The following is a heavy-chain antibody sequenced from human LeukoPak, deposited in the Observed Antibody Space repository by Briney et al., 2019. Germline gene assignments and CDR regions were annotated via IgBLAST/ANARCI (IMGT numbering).Heavy chain of an antibody. CDR1: GGSISSGSYY. J-gene: IGHJ4*02. CDR3: ARVTAMVSSPFDY. V-gene: IGHV4-61*02. D-gene: IGHD5-18*01. CDR2: IYTSGGT. Sequence: SETLSLTCTVSGGSISSGSYYWSWIRQPAGKGLEWIGRIYTSGGTNYNPSLKSRVTISVDTSKNQFSLKLSSVTAADTAVYYCARVTAMVSSPFDYWGQGTLVTVSS.